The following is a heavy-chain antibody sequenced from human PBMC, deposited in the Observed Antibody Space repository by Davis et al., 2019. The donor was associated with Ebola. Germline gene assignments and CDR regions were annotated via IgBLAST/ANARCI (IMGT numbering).Heavy chain of an antibody. Sequence: PGGSLRLSCAASGFTVSTNYMSWVRQAPGKGLEWVSVIYSGDNTYHADSVKGRFSISRDNSKNTLYLQMNSLRAEDTAVYYCARDGPERALEVWGKGTTVTVSS. CDR3: ARDGPERALEV. V-gene: IGHV3-53*01. CDR1: GFTVSTNY. J-gene: IGHJ6*04. D-gene: IGHD1-1*01. CDR2: IYSGDNT.